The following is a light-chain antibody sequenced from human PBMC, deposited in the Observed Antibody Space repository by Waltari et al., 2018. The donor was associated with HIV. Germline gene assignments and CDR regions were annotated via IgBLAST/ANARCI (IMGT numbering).Light chain of an antibody. V-gene: IGKV4-1*01. J-gene: IGKJ2*01. Sequence: IVMTQPPDSLAVSLGERATIKCKSSPRVLYSSNNKNYLAWYQQKPGQPPKLLIYWASTRESGVPDRFSGSGSGTDFTLTISSLQAEDVAVYYCQQYYSTPPYTFGQGTKLEIK. CDR2: WAS. CDR3: QQYYSTPPYT. CDR1: PRVLYSSNNKNY.